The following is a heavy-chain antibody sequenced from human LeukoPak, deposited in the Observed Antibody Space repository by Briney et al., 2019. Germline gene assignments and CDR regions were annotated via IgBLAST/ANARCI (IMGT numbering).Heavy chain of an antibody. CDR1: AFSLSAYN. D-gene: IGHD6-13*01. CDR3: AITYSSSWSVGVVWGDYFDY. Sequence: PGGSLRLSCAASAFSLSAYNMNWVRQAPGKGLEWVSAISGSGGSTYYADSVKGRFTISRDNSKNTLYLQMNSLRAEDTAVYYCAITYSSSWSVGVVWGDYFDYWGQGTLVTVSS. V-gene: IGHV3-23*01. J-gene: IGHJ4*02. CDR2: ISGSGGST.